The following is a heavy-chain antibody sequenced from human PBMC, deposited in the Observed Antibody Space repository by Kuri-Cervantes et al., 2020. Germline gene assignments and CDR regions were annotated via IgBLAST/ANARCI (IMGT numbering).Heavy chain of an antibody. CDR1: GFSFDDYA. CDR3: ARSKGGTTGSPLDY. Sequence: SLKISCAASGFSFDDYAMHWVRQAPGKGLEWVSGIRWKSGSIDYADSMKVRFTISRDNAKNTLYLQMNSLRAEDTAVYYCARSKGGTTGSPLDYWGQGTLVTVSS. V-gene: IGHV3-9*01. J-gene: IGHJ4*02. D-gene: IGHD1-1*01. CDR2: IRWKSGSI.